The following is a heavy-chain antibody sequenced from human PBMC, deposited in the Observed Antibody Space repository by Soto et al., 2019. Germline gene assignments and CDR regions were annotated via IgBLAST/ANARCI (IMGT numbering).Heavy chain of an antibody. CDR2: IQSGGST. CDR1: GFTVSSHY. D-gene: IGHD2-15*01. Sequence: EVQLVGSGGDLVQPGGSLRLSCAASGFTVSSHYMNWVRQAPGKGLEWVSLIQSGGSTFYADSVKGRFTISRDNSKTTLLLQMNSMRVEDTAMYYCSRDDVYCTGGSCYGVPMYVWARGTTVTGSS. CDR3: SRDDVYCTGGSCYGVPMYV. J-gene: IGHJ6*03. V-gene: IGHV3-66*01.